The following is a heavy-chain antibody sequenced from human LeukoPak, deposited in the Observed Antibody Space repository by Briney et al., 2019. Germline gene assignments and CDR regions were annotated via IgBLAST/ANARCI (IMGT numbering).Heavy chain of an antibody. Sequence: SETLSLTCTVSGGSISSYYWSWIRQPPAKGLEWIGYIYYSGSTNYNPSLKSRVTISVDTSKNQFSLKLSSVTAADTAVYYCARGWYSGSTIDYWGQGTLVTVSS. V-gene: IGHV4-59*01. CDR2: IYYSGST. D-gene: IGHD1-26*01. J-gene: IGHJ4*02. CDR1: GGSISSYY. CDR3: ARGWYSGSTIDY.